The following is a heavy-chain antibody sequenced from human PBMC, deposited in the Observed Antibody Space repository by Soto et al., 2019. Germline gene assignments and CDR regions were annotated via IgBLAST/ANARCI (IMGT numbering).Heavy chain of an antibody. J-gene: IGHJ4*02. V-gene: IGHV1-69*12. CDR3: ARDGFPRDGYNSRLGY. Sequence: QVQLVQSGAEVKKPGSSVNVSCKASGGTFSSYAISWVRQAPGQGLEWMGGIIPIFGTANYAQKFQGRVTITADESTSTAYMELSSLRSEDTAVYYCARDGFPRDGYNSRLGYWGQGTLVTVSS. D-gene: IGHD5-12*01. CDR2: IIPIFGTA. CDR1: GGTFSSYA.